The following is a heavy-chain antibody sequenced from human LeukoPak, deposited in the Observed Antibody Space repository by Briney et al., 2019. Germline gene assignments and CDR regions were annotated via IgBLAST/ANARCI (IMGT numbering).Heavy chain of an antibody. D-gene: IGHD2-15*01. V-gene: IGHV4-59*01. CDR3: AREVVSGGNCFFDY. CDR1: GGSISSYY. Sequence: PSETLSLTCTVSGGSISSYYWSWIRQRPGKGLECIRYIHYSEYSGRISTDYNPSLMSRVTISVDTSKDQFSLKLNSVTAADTAVYYCAREVVSGGNCFFDYWGQGTLVTVSS. J-gene: IGHJ4*02. CDR2: IHYSEYSGRIST.